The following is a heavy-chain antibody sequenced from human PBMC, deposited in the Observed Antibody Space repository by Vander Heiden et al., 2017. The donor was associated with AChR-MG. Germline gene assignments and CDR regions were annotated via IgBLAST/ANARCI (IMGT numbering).Heavy chain of an antibody. CDR2: ISSSSSYI. V-gene: IGHV3-21*01. CDR3: ARDILEYSSSSLGY. D-gene: IGHD6-6*01. J-gene: IGHJ4*02. Sequence: EVQLVESGGGLVKPGGSLSLSCAASGFTFSSYSMNWVRQAPGKGLEWVSSISSSSSYIYYADSVKGRFTISRDNAKNSLYLQMNSLRAEDTAVYYCARDILEYSSSSLGYWGQGTLVTVSS. CDR1: GFTFSSYS.